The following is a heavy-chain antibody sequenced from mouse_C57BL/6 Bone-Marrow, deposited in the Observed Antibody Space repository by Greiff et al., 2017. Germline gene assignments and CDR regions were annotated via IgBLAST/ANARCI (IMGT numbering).Heavy chain of an antibody. CDR3: ASQEWWFAY. D-gene: IGHD1-3*01. CDR2: INPSNGGT. Sequence: QVQLQQPGTDLVKPGASVKLSCKASGFTFTSYWMHWVKQRPGQGLEWIGNINPSNGGTNYTEKFKSKGTLTVDKSSRTAYMQLSRLTSEDSAVYCGASQEWWFAYWGQGTLVTVSA. CDR1: GFTFTSYW. J-gene: IGHJ3*01. V-gene: IGHV1-53*01.